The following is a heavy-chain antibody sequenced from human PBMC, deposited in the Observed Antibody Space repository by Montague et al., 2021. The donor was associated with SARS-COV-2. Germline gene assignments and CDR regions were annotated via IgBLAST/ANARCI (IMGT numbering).Heavy chain of an antibody. CDR1: GGSISSSSYY. V-gene: IGHV4-39*01. Sequence: SETLSLTCTVSGGSISSSSYYWGWIRQPPGKGLEWIGSIYYSGSTYYNPSLKSRVTISVDTSKNQFSLKLSSVAAADTAVYYCASPTYYYDSRGSDAFDIWGQGTMVTVSS. J-gene: IGHJ3*02. CDR3: ASPTYYYDSRGSDAFDI. D-gene: IGHD3-22*01. CDR2: IYYSGST.